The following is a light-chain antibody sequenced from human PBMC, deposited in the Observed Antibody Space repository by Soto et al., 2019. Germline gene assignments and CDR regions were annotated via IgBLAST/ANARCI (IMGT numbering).Light chain of an antibody. CDR3: QHRNNRPIS. CDR1: QSVSSN. J-gene: IGKJ3*01. Sequence: EIVMTHLPATPSVSPGEIATLSCRASQSVSSNLAWYQQKPGQAPRLLIYGASTRATGIPASFSGSASRTEFSVTIRSLPSEFFAVYYCQHRNNRPISFGAETKVDI. V-gene: IGKV3-15*01. CDR2: GAS.